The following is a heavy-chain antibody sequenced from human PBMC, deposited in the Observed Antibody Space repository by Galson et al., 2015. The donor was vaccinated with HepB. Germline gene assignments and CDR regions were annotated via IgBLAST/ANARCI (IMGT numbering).Heavy chain of an antibody. Sequence: SLRLSCATSGFAFTRYAMTWVRQAPGKGLELVSDISDSGDTTYYSDSVKGRFTISRDNSQNTLYLQMNSLRAEDTAVYYCARRRRMVRGIMAYNWFDPWGQGTLVTGSS. CDR1: GFAFTRYA. CDR3: ARRRRMVRGIMAYNWFDP. J-gene: IGHJ5*02. V-gene: IGHV3-23*01. CDR2: ISDSGDTT. D-gene: IGHD3-10*01.